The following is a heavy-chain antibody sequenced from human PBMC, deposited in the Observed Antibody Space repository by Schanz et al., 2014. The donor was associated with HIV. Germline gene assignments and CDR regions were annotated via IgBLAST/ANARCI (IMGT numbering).Heavy chain of an antibody. CDR1: GSTFSSYW. D-gene: IGHD4-17*01. CDR2: INSDGSST. Sequence: EVQLVESGGGLVQPGGSLRLSCAASGSTFSSYWMLWVRQAPGKGLVWVSRINSDGSSTNYADSVKGRLTISRDNAKNSLHLQMSRLGAEDTAVYYCARDLHDYGDARTDYWGQGILVTVSS. J-gene: IGHJ4*02. CDR3: ARDLHDYGDARTDY. V-gene: IGHV3-74*01.